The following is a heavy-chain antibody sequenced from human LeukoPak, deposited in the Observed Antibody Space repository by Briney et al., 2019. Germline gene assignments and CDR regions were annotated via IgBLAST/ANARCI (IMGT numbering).Heavy chain of an antibody. D-gene: IGHD4-23*01. Sequence: SVKVSCKAFGYTFISYYMNWVRQAPGQGLEWRGIINPSGGSTRYAQKFQGRVTMTRDTSTSTVYMELSSLRSEDTAVYDCARGRLSTVVSPLWDWGQGTLVTVSS. CDR2: INPSGGST. CDR1: GYTFISYY. CDR3: ARGRLSTVVSPLWD. J-gene: IGHJ4*02. V-gene: IGHV1-46*01.